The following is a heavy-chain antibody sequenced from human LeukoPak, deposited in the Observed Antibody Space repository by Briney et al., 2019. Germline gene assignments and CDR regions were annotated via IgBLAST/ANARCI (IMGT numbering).Heavy chain of an antibody. Sequence: PSETLSLTCTVSSGSISPYFWNWIRQPPGKGLEWIGSIFYTETTSYNPSLQSRVTISVDTSKNHFSLKLSSVTAADTAVYYCARRGFFDHWGQGILVTVSS. J-gene: IGHJ4*02. CDR1: SGSISPYF. CDR3: ARRGFFDH. D-gene: IGHD6-25*01. V-gene: IGHV4-59*08. CDR2: IFYTETT.